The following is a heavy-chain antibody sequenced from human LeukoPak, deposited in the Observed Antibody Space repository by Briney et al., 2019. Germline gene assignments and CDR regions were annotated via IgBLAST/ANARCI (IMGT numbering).Heavy chain of an antibody. Sequence: ASVKVSCKASGYTFTNFDINWVRQATGQGLEWMGWMNPNSGNTGYAQKFQGRVTMTMNTSITTAYMELGSLISEDTAVYYCARGPQWRGDAYYIDVWGRGTTVTVSS. V-gene: IGHV1-8*01. CDR1: GYTFTNFD. CDR2: MNPNSGNT. D-gene: IGHD6-19*01. CDR3: ARGPQWRGDAYYIDV. J-gene: IGHJ6*03.